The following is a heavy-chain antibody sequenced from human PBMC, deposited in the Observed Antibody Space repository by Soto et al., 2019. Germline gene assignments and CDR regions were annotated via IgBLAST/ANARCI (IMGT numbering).Heavy chain of an antibody. V-gene: IGHV3-23*01. Sequence: GGSLRLSCAASGFTFSSYAMSWVRQAPGKGLEWVSAISGSGGSTYYADSVKGRFTISRDNSKNTLYLQMNSLRAEDTAVYYCAKEGYDFWSGYHNYYYYGMDVWGQGTTVTVSS. CDR2: ISGSGGST. D-gene: IGHD3-3*01. J-gene: IGHJ6*02. CDR1: GFTFSSYA. CDR3: AKEGYDFWSGYHNYYYYGMDV.